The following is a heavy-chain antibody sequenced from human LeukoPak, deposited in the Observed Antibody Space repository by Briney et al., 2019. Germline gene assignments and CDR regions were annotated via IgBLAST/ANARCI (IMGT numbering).Heavy chain of an antibody. V-gene: IGHV3-66*02. CDR3: ARVYSSCSLYYYYYMDV. CDR2: IYSGGST. J-gene: IGHJ6*03. Sequence: PGGSLRLSCAASGFTVSSNYMSWVRQAPGKGLEWVSVIYSGGSTYYADSVKGRFTISRDNSKNTLYLQMNSLRAEDTAVYYCARVYSSCSLYYYYYMDVWGKGTTVTVSS. D-gene: IGHD6-13*01. CDR1: GFTVSSNY.